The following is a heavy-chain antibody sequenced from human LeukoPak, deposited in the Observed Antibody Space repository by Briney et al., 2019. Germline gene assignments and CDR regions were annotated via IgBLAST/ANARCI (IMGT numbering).Heavy chain of an antibody. J-gene: IGHJ6*03. CDR1: GYTFSNYD. V-gene: IGHV1-8*01. CDR2: MNPNSGHT. Sequence: GASVKVSCKASGYTFSNYDINWVRQATGQGLEWMGYMNPNSGHTVYAQKFQGRVTMTRDTSISTAYMELSSLRFDDTAVYYCARPTSRPSNYYHMDVWGKGTTVTVSS. D-gene: IGHD6-13*01. CDR3: ARPTSRPSNYYHMDV.